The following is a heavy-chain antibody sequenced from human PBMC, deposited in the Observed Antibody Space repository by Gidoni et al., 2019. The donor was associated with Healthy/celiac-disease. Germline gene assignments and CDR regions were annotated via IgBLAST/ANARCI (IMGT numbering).Heavy chain of an antibody. Sequence: QVQLVQAGAEVKKPGASVKGSCKASGYTFTSYAMNWVRQAPGQRLEWMGWINAGNGNTKYSQKFQGRVTITRDTSASTAYMELSSLRSEDTAVYYCARDRGSGSYWRGYYYYGMDVWGQGTTVTVSS. D-gene: IGHD3-10*01. J-gene: IGHJ6*02. CDR2: INAGNGNT. CDR3: ARDRGSGSYWRGYYYYGMDV. CDR1: GYTFTSYA. V-gene: IGHV1-3*01.